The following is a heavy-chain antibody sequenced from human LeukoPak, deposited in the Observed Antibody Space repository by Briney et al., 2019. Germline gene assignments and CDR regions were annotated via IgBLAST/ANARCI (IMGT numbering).Heavy chain of an antibody. CDR3: ASGYCSSTSCYTLDY. CDR2: ISAYNGNT. J-gene: IGHJ4*02. D-gene: IGHD2-2*02. Sequence: VASVKVSCKASGYTFTSYGISWVRQAPGQGLEWMGWISAYNGNTNYAQKLQGRVTMTTDTSTSTAYMELRSLRSDDTAVDYCASGYCSSTSCYTLDYWGQGTLVTVSS. CDR1: GYTFTSYG. V-gene: IGHV1-18*01.